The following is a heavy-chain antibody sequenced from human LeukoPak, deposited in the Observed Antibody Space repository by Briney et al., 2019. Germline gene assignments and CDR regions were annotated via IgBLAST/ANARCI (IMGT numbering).Heavy chain of an antibody. CDR1: GFTFSSYA. D-gene: IGHD2-15*01. J-gene: IGHJ4*02. CDR3: ASTQRGDYFDY. Sequence: PGGSLRLSCAASGFTFSSYAMHWVRQAPGKGLEYVSAISSNGGSTYYANSVKGRFTISRDNSKNTLYLQMNSLRAEDTAVYYCASTQRGDYFDYWGQGTLVTVSS. V-gene: IGHV3-64*01. CDR2: ISSNGGST.